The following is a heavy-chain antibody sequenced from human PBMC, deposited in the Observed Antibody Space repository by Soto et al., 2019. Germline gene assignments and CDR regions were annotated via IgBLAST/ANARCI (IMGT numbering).Heavy chain of an antibody. CDR3: ARDFRAVALDY. CDR2: IWYDGSNN. CDR1: GFTFSSYG. Sequence: QVQLVESGGGVVQPGRSLRLSCAASGFTFSSYGMHWVRQAPGKGLEWVAVIWYDGSNNYYADSVKGRFTISRDNSKNTLYLQMNSLRAEDTAVYYCARDFRAVALDYWGQGTLVTVSS. J-gene: IGHJ4*02. D-gene: IGHD6-19*01. V-gene: IGHV3-33*01.